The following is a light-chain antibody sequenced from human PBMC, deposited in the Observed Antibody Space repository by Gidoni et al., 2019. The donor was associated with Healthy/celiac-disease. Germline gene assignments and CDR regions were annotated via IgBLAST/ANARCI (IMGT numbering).Light chain of an antibody. Sequence: EIVLTQSPATLSLSPGERATLSCRASQSVSSYLAWYQQKPGQAPRLLIYDASNRATGIPARFSGSGYWTDFTLTISSLEPEDFAVYYGQQRSNWPLTFGPGTKVDIK. CDR1: QSVSSY. CDR3: QQRSNWPLT. J-gene: IGKJ3*01. V-gene: IGKV3-11*01. CDR2: DAS.